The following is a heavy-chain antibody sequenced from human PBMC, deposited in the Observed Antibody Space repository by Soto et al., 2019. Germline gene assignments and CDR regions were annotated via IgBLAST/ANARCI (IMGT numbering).Heavy chain of an antibody. CDR3: ARRRYCGYDCYHKHYSRMDV. D-gene: IGHD2-21*02. Sequence: QVQLVQSGAEVKKPGSSVRVSCRSSGDTFSSYIVNWLRLAPGRGLEWMGRVIPGLTTTDHAQNFRGRAMMSADRSTNTVYLDLSSLRSYDTAVYYCARRRYCGYDCYHKHYSRMDVWGQGSLVTVAS. CDR1: GDTFSSYI. J-gene: IGHJ6*02. CDR2: VIPGLTTT. V-gene: IGHV1-69*08.